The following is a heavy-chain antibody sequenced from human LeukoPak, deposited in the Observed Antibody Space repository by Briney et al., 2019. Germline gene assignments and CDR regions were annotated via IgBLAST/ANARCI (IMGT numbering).Heavy chain of an antibody. Sequence: PSETLSLTCTVSGGSISSYYWSWIRQPPGKGLEWIGYIYYSGSTNYNPSLKSRVTISVDTSKYQFSLKLSSVTAADTAVYYCARGTYGSGSYLPSYYFDYWGQGTLVTVSS. J-gene: IGHJ4*02. CDR1: GGSISSYY. D-gene: IGHD3-10*01. CDR3: ARGTYGSGSYLPSYYFDY. CDR2: IYYSGST. V-gene: IGHV4-59*01.